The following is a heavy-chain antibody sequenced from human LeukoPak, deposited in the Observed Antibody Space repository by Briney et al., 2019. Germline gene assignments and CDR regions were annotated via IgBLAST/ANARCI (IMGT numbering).Heavy chain of an antibody. CDR1: GGSISSYY. J-gene: IGHJ4*02. Sequence: SETLSLTCTVSGGSISSYYWSWIRQPPGKGLEGIGYIYYSGSTNYNPSLTSRVTISVDTSKNQFSLKLSSVTAADTAVYYCARARPDCTNGVCSPFDYWGQGTLVTVSS. CDR3: ARARPDCTNGVCSPFDY. V-gene: IGHV4-59*01. D-gene: IGHD2-8*01. CDR2: IYYSGST.